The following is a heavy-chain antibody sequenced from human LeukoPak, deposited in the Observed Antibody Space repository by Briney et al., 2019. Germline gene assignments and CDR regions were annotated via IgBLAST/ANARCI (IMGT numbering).Heavy chain of an antibody. D-gene: IGHD1-14*01. CDR1: GFTVSSNY. Sequence: GGSLRLSCAASGFTVSSNYMSWLPQAPGNGLEWVSVIYSGGSTYYADSVKGLFTISRDNSNNTLYLQMNSLRAEDTAVYYCAREPGRRWGQGTLVTVSS. J-gene: IGHJ4*02. CDR3: AREPGRR. CDR2: IYSGGST. V-gene: IGHV3-66*02.